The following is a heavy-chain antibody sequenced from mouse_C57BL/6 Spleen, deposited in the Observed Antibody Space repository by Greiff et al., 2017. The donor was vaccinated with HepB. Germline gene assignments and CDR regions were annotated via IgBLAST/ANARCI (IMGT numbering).Heavy chain of an antibody. CDR1: GYTFTSYW. D-gene: IGHD4-1*01. J-gene: IGHJ2*01. CDR2: IDPSDSYT. V-gene: IGHV1-69*01. Sequence: QVQLQQPGAELVMPGASVKLSCKASGYTFTSYWMHWVKQRPGQGLEWIGEIDPSDSYTNYNQKFKGKSTLTVDKSSSTAYMQLSSRTSEDSAVYYCARVGASFDYWGQGTTLTVSS. CDR3: ARVGASFDY.